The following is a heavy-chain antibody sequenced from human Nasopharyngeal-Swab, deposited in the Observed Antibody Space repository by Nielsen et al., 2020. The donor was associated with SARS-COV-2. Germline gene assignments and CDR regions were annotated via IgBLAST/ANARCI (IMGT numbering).Heavy chain of an antibody. J-gene: IGHJ3*02. CDR3: AKLPTVLSDAFDI. CDR1: GFTFDDYA. V-gene: IGHV3-9*01. Sequence: GGSLPLSCAASGFTFDDYAMHWVRQAPGKGLEWVSGISWNSGSIDYANSVKGRFTISRDNAKNSLYLQMNSLRAEDTALYYCAKLPTVLSDAFDIWGQGTMVTVSS. CDR2: ISWNSGSI. D-gene: IGHD4-17*01.